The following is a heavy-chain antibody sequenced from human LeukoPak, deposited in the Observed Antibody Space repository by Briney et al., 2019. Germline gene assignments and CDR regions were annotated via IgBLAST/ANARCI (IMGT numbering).Heavy chain of an antibody. V-gene: IGHV4-39*01. Sequence: SETLSLTCTVSGGSISSTYYYWGWIRQPPGKGLEWIGSIYYSGSTYYSPSLKSRVTISLDTSKNQFSLKLTSVTAADTAVHYCARRGDYWGQGTLVTVSS. J-gene: IGHJ4*02. CDR3: ARRGDY. CDR1: GGSISSTYYY. CDR2: IYYSGST.